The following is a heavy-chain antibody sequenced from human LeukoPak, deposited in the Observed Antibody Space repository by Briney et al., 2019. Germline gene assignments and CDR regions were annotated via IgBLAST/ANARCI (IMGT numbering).Heavy chain of an antibody. CDR3: ASLGYSSGWSNFDY. CDR2: MNPNSGNT. D-gene: IGHD6-19*01. CDR1: GYTFTSYD. V-gene: IGHV1-8*03. Sequence: ASVKVSCKASGYTFTSYDINWVRQATGQGLEWMGWMNPNSGNTGYAQKFQGRVTITRNTSISTAYMELSSLRSEDTAVYYCASLGYSSGWSNFDYWGQGTLVTVSS. J-gene: IGHJ4*02.